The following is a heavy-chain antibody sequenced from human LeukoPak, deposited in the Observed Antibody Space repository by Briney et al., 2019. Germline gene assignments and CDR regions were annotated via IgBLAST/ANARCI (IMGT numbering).Heavy chain of an antibody. CDR2: IYTSGST. V-gene: IGHV4-61*02. Sequence: PSETLSLTCTVSGGSISSGGYYWSWIRQPAGRGLEWIGRIYTSGSTNYNPSLKSRVTISVDTSKNQFSLKLSSVTAADTAVYYCARDLGELLVDYWGQGTLVTVSS. D-gene: IGHD1-26*01. J-gene: IGHJ4*02. CDR1: GGSISSGGYY. CDR3: ARDLGELLVDY.